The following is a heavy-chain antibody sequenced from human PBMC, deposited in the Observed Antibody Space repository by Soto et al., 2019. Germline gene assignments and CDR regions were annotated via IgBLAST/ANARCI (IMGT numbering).Heavy chain of an antibody. CDR2: ISSGSDDS. CDR3: ARVAY. V-gene: IGHV3-11*06. Sequence: PGGSQSLSCTASGFTFSDYNMSWIRQVPGKGLEWIPSISSGSDDSWYADSVKGRFIISRDNAQNSLFLQMNTLRPEDTAMYYCARVAYWGPGTQVTSPQ. CDR1: GFTFSDYN. J-gene: IGHJ4*02.